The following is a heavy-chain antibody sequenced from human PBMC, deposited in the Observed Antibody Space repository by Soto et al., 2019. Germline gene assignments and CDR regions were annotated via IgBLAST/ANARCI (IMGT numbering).Heavy chain of an antibody. V-gene: IGHV3-23*01. CDR1: GFTFSIYA. J-gene: IGHJ5*02. CDR3: AKSSSLVVPAAQLDP. D-gene: IGHD2-2*01. Sequence: GGSLRLSCAASGFTFSIYAMSWVRHAPGKGLEWVSAISGSGGSTYSADSVKGRFTISRDNSKNTLYLQMNSLRVEDTAVYYCAKSSSLVVPAAQLDPWGQGTLVTVSS. CDR2: ISGSGGST.